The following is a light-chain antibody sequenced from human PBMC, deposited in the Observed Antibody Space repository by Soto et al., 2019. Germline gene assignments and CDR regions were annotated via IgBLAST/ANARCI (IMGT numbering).Light chain of an antibody. Sequence: EIVLTQSPGTLSLSPGERATLSCRASQTVRDNLGWYQQKPGQPPWLLIYGATTRATGIPARFSGSGSGTEFTLTISSLQSEDFAVYYCQQYNNWPLTFGGGTKVDIK. J-gene: IGKJ4*01. CDR3: QQYNNWPLT. CDR2: GAT. CDR1: QTVRDN. V-gene: IGKV3D-15*01.